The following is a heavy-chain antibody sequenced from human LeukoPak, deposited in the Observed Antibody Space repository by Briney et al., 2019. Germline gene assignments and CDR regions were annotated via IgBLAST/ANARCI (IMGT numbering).Heavy chain of an antibody. CDR3: ARDHCGGDCYADY. J-gene: IGHJ4*02. V-gene: IGHV3-33*01. CDR1: GFTFSSYG. CDR2: IWYDGSNK. Sequence: PGGSLRLSCAASGFTFSSYGMRWVRQAPGKGLEWVAVIWYDGSNKYYADSVKGRFTISRDNSKNTLYLQMNSLRAEDTAVYYCARDHCGGDCYADYWGQGTLVTVSS. D-gene: IGHD2-21*02.